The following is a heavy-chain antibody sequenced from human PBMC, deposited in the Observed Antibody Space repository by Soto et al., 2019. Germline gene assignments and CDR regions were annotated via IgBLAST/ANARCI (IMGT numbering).Heavy chain of an antibody. J-gene: IGHJ4*02. Sequence: GGSLRLSCVGSGFIFSNNGMHWVRQTPGKGLGWVAFMSYDGSDTLYADSVKGRFTISRDNSKNTLFLHMSNLRAEDTAMYYCTIVRVADSALDHWGQGTLVTVSS. CDR3: TIVRVADSALDH. CDR2: MSYDGSDT. CDR1: GFIFSNNG. D-gene: IGHD3-10*02. V-gene: IGHV3-30*02.